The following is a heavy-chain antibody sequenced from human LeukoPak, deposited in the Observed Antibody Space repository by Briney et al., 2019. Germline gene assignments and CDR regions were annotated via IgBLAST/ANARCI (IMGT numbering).Heavy chain of an antibody. V-gene: IGHV1-69*05. CDR2: IIPIFGTA. CDR3: ARNPCGGDCYSDPNDAFDI. CDR1: GGTFISYA. J-gene: IGHJ3*02. D-gene: IGHD2-21*02. Sequence: SVKVSCKASGGTFISYAISWGRQAPGQGLEWRGGIIPIFGTANYAQKFQGRVTITTDESTSTAYMELSSLRSEDTAVYYCARNPCGGDCYSDPNDAFDIWGQGTMVTVSS.